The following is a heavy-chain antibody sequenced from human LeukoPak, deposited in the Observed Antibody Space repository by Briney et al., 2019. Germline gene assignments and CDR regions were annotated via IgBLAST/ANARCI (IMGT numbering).Heavy chain of an antibody. Sequence: ASVEVSCKASGYTFTGYYMHWVRQAPGQGLEWMGRINPNSGGTNYAQKFQGRVTMTRDTSISTAYMELSRLRSDDTAVYYCATPYCSGGSCYHYWGQGTLVTVSS. D-gene: IGHD2-15*01. CDR3: ATPYCSGGSCYHY. V-gene: IGHV1-2*06. J-gene: IGHJ4*02. CDR1: GYTFTGYY. CDR2: INPNSGGT.